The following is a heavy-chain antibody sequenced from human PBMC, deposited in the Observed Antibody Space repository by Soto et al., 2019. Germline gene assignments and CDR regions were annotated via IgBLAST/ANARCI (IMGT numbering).Heavy chain of an antibody. Sequence: QVQLVESGGGLVKPGGSLRLSCAASGFTFSDYYMSWIRQAPGKGLEWVSYISSSGSTIYYADSVKGRFTISRDNAKNSLYLQMNRLGAEDTAVYYCARVRRSGYSSTRYYFDYWGQGTLVTVSS. V-gene: IGHV3-11*01. CDR2: ISSSGSTI. J-gene: IGHJ4*02. CDR1: GFTFSDYY. D-gene: IGHD5-18*01. CDR3: ARVRRSGYSSTRYYFDY.